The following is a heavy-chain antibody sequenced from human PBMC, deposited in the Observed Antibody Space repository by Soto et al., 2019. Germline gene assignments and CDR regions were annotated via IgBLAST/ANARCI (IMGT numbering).Heavy chain of an antibody. D-gene: IGHD3-3*01. CDR2: IYASDSDT. J-gene: IGHJ4*02. CDR3: ARGGVSTRTFDY. V-gene: IGHV5-51*01. Sequence: PGESLKISCEGSGYNFAGYWIAWVRQMPGKGLELMGIIYASDSDTRYRPSFQGQVTISADKSISSAYLQWSSLRASDTAMYYCARGGVSTRTFDYWGQGTPVTVSS. CDR1: GYNFAGYW.